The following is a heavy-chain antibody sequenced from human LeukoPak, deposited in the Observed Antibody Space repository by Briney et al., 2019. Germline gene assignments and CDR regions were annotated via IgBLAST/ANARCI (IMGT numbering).Heavy chain of an antibody. Sequence: TGGSLRLSCAASGFTFSDYWMNWLRQAPGKGLMWVSRLNPNGRNTDYADSVKGRFTISRDNAKNTLYLQMNSLRVDDTAVYYCARDRFWNQYDPWGQGTLVTVSS. CDR1: GFTFSDYW. CDR2: LNPNGRNT. J-gene: IGHJ5*02. CDR3: ARDRFWNQYDP. V-gene: IGHV3-74*01. D-gene: IGHD1-1*01.